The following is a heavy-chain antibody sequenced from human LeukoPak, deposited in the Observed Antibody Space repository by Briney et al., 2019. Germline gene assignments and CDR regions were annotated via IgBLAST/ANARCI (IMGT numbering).Heavy chain of an antibody. V-gene: IGHV3-23*01. CDR2: ISGSGGST. CDR3: ANFVGATPDAFDI. Sequence: GGSLRLPCAASGFTFSSYATSWVRQAPGKGLEWVSAISGSGGSTYYADSVKGRFTISRDNSKNTLYLQMNSLRAEDTDVYYCANFVGATPDAFDIWGQGTMVTVSS. D-gene: IGHD1-26*01. J-gene: IGHJ3*02. CDR1: GFTFSSYA.